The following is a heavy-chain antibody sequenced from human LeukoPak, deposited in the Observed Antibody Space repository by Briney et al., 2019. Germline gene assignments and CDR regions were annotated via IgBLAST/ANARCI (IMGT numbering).Heavy chain of an antibody. Sequence: ASVKVSCKASGYTFTSYAMHWVRQAPGQRLEWMGWINAGNGNTKYSQKFQGRVTITRDTSASTAYMELSSLRTEDTAVYYCARVTLYGSGSYDFDYWGQGTLVTVSS. J-gene: IGHJ4*02. V-gene: IGHV1-3*01. CDR3: ARVTLYGSGSYDFDY. D-gene: IGHD3-10*01. CDR1: GYTFTSYA. CDR2: INAGNGNT.